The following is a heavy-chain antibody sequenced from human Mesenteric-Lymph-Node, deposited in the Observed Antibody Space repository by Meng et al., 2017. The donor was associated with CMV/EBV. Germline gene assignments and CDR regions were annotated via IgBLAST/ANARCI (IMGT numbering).Heavy chain of an antibody. CDR1: GYNFNNYW. J-gene: IGHJ6*02. D-gene: IGHD2-15*01. CDR3: ARWRLGYCSGGSCYSGPNYYYYYGMDV. V-gene: IGHV5-51*01. CDR2: VYPGDSNT. Sequence: GGSLRLSCKGFGYNFNNYWIAWVRQMPGKGLEWMGIVYPGDSNTRYSPSFQGQVSISADKSTTTAYLQWSSLKASDTAMYYCARWRLGYCSGGSCYSGPNYYYYYGMDVWGQGTTVTVSS.